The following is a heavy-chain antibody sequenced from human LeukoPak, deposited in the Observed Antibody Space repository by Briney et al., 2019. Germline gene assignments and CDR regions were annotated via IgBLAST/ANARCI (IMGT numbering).Heavy chain of an antibody. CDR1: GGTFSSYA. Sequence: SVKVSCKAPGGTFSSYAISWVRQAPGQGLEWMGGIIPIFGTANYAQKFQGRVTITADESTSTAYMELSSLRSEDTAVYYCAMRWLQTSVQPDYWGQGTLVTVSS. CDR3: AMRWLQTSVQPDY. J-gene: IGHJ4*02. D-gene: IGHD5-24*01. CDR2: IIPIFGTA. V-gene: IGHV1-69*13.